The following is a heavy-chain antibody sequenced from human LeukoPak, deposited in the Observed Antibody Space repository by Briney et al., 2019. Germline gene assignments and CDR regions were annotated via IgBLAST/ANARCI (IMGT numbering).Heavy chain of an antibody. CDR3: GREGLGELSLDY. D-gene: IGHD3-16*01. CDR1: GYTFTSYG. J-gene: IGHJ4*02. V-gene: IGHV1-18*01. CDR2: ISTYNGDT. Sequence: ASVKVSCKASGYTFTSYGINWVGQAPGQGLEWMGWISTYNGDTNYAQNLQGRVTMTTDTSKSTAYMELRSLRSDDTAVYYCGREGLGELSLDYWGQGTLVTVSS.